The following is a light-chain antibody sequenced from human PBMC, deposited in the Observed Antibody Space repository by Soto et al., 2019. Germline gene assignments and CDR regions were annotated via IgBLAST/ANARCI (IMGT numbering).Light chain of an antibody. Sequence: DIPMTQSPSAVSASVGDRVTITCRASQGISNYLAWFQQNPGKVPTRLIYTASSLQSGVPSRFSGSGSGTEFTLTISSLQPEDFATYYCLHHYTYPWTFGQGTKVEIK. CDR3: LHHYTYPWT. CDR2: TAS. J-gene: IGKJ1*01. V-gene: IGKV1-17*03. CDR1: QGISNY.